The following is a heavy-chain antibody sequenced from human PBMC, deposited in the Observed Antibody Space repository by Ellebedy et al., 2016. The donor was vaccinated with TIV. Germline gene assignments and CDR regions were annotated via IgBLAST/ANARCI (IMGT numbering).Heavy chain of an antibody. CDR2: IYNGGST. CDR3: ARDMSVAGTSRGGKEDY. V-gene: IGHV3-53*01. D-gene: IGHD3-16*01. J-gene: IGHJ4*02. CDR1: GFTFSSLA. Sequence: GESLKISCAASGFTFSSLAMNWVRQAPGKGLEWVSVIYNGGSTYYADAVKGRFTISRDNSKNTLYLQMNSLRAEDTAVYYCARDMSVAGTSRGGKEDYWGQGTLVTVSS.